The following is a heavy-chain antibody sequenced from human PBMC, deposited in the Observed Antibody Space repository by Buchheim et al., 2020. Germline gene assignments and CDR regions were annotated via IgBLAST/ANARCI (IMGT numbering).Heavy chain of an antibody. J-gene: IGHJ4*02. Sequence: VQLVESGGGVVQPGRSLRLSCAASGFIFNTYSMNWVRQAPGKGLEWVSFISSPSSTINYAASVKGRFSISRDHAKSSLYLQMNSLRAEDAAVYYCVRLDFWSGLDYWGQG. CDR1: GFIFNTYS. D-gene: IGHD3-3*01. CDR2: ISSPSSTI. CDR3: VRLDFWSGLDY. V-gene: IGHV3-48*01.